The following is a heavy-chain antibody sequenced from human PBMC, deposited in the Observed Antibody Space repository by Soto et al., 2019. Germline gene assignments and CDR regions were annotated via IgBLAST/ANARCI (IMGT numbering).Heavy chain of an antibody. CDR3: APASYWYARSVGY. D-gene: IGHD3-22*01. Sequence: EVQLVESGGGLVKPGGSLRLSCAASGFTFTNAWMYWVRQVPGNGLEWVGRIKSKADGGATDYASPVIGRFSISRDDSNTTLYLHMNSLKTEDTAVYYGAPASYWYARSVGYWGQGTLVTVSS. CDR2: IKSKADGGAT. J-gene: IGHJ4*02. V-gene: IGHV3-15*07. CDR1: GFTFTNAW.